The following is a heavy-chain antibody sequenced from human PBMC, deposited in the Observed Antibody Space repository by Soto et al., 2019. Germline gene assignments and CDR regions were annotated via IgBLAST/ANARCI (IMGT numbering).Heavy chain of an antibody. CDR1: GFTFSSYG. V-gene: IGHV3-33*01. J-gene: IGHJ4*02. Sequence: QVQLVESGGGVVQPGRSLRLSCAASGFTFSSYGMHWVRQAPGKGLEWVAVIWYDGSNKYYADSVKGRFTISRDNSKNTLYLQMNSLRAEDTAVYYCARGDWNYCGFDYWGQGTMVTVSS. CDR2: IWYDGSNK. CDR3: ARGDWNYCGFDY. D-gene: IGHD1-7*01.